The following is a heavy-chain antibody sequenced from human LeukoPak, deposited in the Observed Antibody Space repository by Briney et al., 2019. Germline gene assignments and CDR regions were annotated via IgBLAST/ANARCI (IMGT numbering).Heavy chain of an antibody. V-gene: IGHV3-15*01. J-gene: IGHJ5*02. Sequence: GGSLRLSCAASGFTFSNAWMSWVRQAPGKGLEWVGRIKSKTDGGTTDYAAPVKGRFTISRDDSKNTLYLQMNSLKTEDTAVYSFPPLPSYNYDGRAHQTCFDPGGQEPLVTVPS. CDR3: PPLPSYNYDGRAHQTCFDP. CDR1: GFTFSNAW. CDR2: IKSKTDGGTT. D-gene: IGHD3-22*01.